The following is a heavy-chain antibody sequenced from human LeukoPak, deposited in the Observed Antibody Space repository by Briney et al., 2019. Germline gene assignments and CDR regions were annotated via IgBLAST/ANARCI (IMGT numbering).Heavy chain of an antibody. D-gene: IGHD5-12*01. CDR1: GFTFSIYE. CDR3: ARSPYSGYDYFDY. V-gene: IGHV3-48*03. Sequence: GGSLRLSCAASGFTFSIYEMNWVPQAPGKGLERVSYISSGGTTIYYADSVSGRFTIPRDNAKNSLYLQMNSLRAEDTAVYYCARSPYSGYDYFDYWGRGSLVTVSS. J-gene: IGHJ4*02. CDR2: ISSGGTTI.